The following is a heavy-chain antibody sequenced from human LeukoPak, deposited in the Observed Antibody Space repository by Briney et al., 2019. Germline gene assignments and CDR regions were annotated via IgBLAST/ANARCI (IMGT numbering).Heavy chain of an antibody. CDR2: INPNSGGT. Sequence: ASVKVSCKASGYTFSDYYIHWVRQAPGQGLEWMGWINPNSGGTNYAQKFQSRVTMTRDTSSSTAYMDLSRLRSDDTAVYYCARDLRQLVHVSWFDPWGQGTLVTVSS. J-gene: IGHJ5*02. CDR1: GYTFSDYY. D-gene: IGHD6-6*01. V-gene: IGHV1-2*02. CDR3: ARDLRQLVHVSWFDP.